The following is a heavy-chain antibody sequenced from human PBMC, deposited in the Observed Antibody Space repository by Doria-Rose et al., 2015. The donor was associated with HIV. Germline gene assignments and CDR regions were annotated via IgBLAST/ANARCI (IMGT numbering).Heavy chain of an antibody. CDR2: IFSDDER. D-gene: IGHD6-13*01. Sequence: QVTLKESGPVLVKPTETLTLTCTVSGVSLSSPGMGASWIRQPPGKALEWLANIFSDDERSYKTSQKSRLTISRCTSKSQVVLTMTDMDPVDTATYYCARIKSSRWYHKYYFDFWGQGTLSSSPQ. CDR3: ARIKSSRWYHKYYFDF. CDR1: GVSLSSPGMG. J-gene: IGHJ4*02. V-gene: IGHV2-26*01.